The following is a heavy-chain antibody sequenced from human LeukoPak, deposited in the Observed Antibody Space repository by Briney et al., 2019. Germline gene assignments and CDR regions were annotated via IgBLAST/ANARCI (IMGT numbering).Heavy chain of an antibody. CDR3: ARDHFSMVRGVFDY. V-gene: IGHV3-7*01. J-gene: IGHJ4*02. CDR2: IKQDGSEK. Sequence: GGSLRLSCAASGFTFSSYWMSWVRQAPGKGLEWVANIKQDGSEKYYVDSVKGRFTISRDNAKNSLYLQMNSLRAEDTAVYYCARDHFSMVRGVFDYWGQGTLVTVSS. D-gene: IGHD3-10*01. CDR1: GFTFSSYW.